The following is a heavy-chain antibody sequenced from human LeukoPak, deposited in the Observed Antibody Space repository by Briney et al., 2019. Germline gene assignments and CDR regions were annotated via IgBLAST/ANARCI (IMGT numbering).Heavy chain of an antibody. CDR3: ARGKRGSAGIRSSSWRLDY. D-gene: IGHD6-13*01. CDR1: GGSFSGYY. Sequence: PETLSLTCAVYGGSFSGYYWSWIRQPPGKGLEWIGEINHSGSTNYNPSLKSRVTISVDTSKNQFSLKLSSVTAADTAVYYCARGKRGSAGIRSSSWRLDYWGQGTLVTVSS. CDR2: INHSGST. J-gene: IGHJ4*02. V-gene: IGHV4-34*01.